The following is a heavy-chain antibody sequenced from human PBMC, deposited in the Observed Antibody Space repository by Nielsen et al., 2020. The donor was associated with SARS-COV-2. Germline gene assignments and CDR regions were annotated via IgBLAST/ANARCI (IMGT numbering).Heavy chain of an antibody. CDR1: GGSISSGGYY. CDR3: ARDRYCSGGSCTNRVMGYYGMDV. V-gene: IGHV4-31*03. D-gene: IGHD2-15*01. CDR2: IYYSGST. Sequence: SETLSLTCTVSGGSISSGGYYRSWIRQHPGKGLEWIGYIYYSGSTYYNPSLKSRVTISVDTSKNQFSLKLSSVTAADTAVHYCARDRYCSGGSCTNRVMGYYGMDVWGQGTTVTVSS. J-gene: IGHJ6*02.